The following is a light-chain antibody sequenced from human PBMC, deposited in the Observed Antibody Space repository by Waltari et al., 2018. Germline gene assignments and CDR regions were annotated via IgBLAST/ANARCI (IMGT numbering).Light chain of an antibody. CDR3: QQYQTYPLT. CDR1: QSIGGW. J-gene: IGKJ2*01. CDR2: KAS. Sequence: DIQMTQSPSTLSASVGDRVTITCRASQSIGGWLAWYQQKPGKAPNLLIFKASSLEGGVPSRFSGSGSGTDFTLTISSLQPDDFATYYCQQYQTYPLTFGLGTKLEI. V-gene: IGKV1-5*03.